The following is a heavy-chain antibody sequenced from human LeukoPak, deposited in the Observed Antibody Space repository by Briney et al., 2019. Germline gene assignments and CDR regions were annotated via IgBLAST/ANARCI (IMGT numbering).Heavy chain of an antibody. J-gene: IGHJ4*02. CDR1: GYTFTSYY. V-gene: IGHV1-69*13. D-gene: IGHD5-18*01. Sequence: GASVKVSCKASGYTFTSYYMHWVRQAPGQGLEWMGGIIPIFGTANYAQKFQGRVTITADESTSTAYIELSSLRSEDTAVYYCASGYVDTAMVIYGYFDYWGQGTLVTVSS. CDR2: IIPIFGTA. CDR3: ASGYVDTAMVIYGYFDY.